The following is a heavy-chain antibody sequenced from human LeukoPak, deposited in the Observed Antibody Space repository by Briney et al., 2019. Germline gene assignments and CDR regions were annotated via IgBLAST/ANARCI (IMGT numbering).Heavy chain of an antibody. CDR1: GGSISSYY. V-gene: IGHV4-4*07. CDR3: ARGAVSYYGSGSLSYYFDY. CDR2: IYTSGST. J-gene: IGHJ4*02. Sequence: SGTLSLTCTVSGGSISSYYWSWIRQPAGKGLEWIGRIYTSGSTNYNPSLKSRVTISVDKSKNQFSLKLSSVTAADTAVYYCARGAVSYYGSGSLSYYFDYWGQGTLVTASS. D-gene: IGHD3-10*01.